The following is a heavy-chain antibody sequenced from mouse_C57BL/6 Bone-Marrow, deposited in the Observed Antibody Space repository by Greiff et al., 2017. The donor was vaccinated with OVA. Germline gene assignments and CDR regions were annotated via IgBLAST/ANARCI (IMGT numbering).Heavy chain of an antibody. J-gene: IGHJ3*01. CDR3: ARFWDYDGAWFAY. CDR1: GYSITSDY. Sequence: EVQLQESGPGLAKPSQTLSLTCSVTGYSITSDYWNWIRKFPGNKLEYMGYISYSGSTYYTPSLKRRISITRDTSKNQYYLQLNSVTTEDTATYYCARFWDYDGAWFAYWGQGTLVTVSA. D-gene: IGHD2-4*01. V-gene: IGHV3-8*01. CDR2: ISYSGST.